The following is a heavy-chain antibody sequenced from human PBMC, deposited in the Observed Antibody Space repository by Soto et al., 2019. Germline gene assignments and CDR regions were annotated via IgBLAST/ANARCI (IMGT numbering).Heavy chain of an antibody. CDR3: ARVSFNGDSSGYYYVFDY. J-gene: IGHJ4*02. CDR1: GGSISSYY. D-gene: IGHD3-22*01. Sequence: SETLSLTCTVSGGSISSYYWSWIRQPPGKGLEWIGYIYYSGSTNYNPSLKSRVTISVDTSKNQFSLKLSSVTAADTAVYYCARVSFNGDSSGYYYVFDYWGQGTLVTVSS. CDR2: IYYSGST. V-gene: IGHV4-59*01.